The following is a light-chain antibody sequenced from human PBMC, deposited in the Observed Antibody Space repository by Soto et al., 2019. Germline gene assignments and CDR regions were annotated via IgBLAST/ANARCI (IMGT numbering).Light chain of an antibody. Sequence: QSVLTQPPSVSAAPGQKVTISCSGSSSNIGNNYVSWYQQLPGTAPKLLMQNNNERPSGVPDRFSGSKSGTSASLAISGLQSEDEGDYYCATWDDSLDGPVFGGGTKLTVL. CDR3: ATWDDSLDGPV. V-gene: IGLV1-51*01. J-gene: IGLJ2*01. CDR2: NNN. CDR1: SSNIGNNY.